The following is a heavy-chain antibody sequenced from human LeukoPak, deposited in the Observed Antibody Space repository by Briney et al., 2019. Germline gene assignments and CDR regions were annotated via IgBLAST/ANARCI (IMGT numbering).Heavy chain of an antibody. Sequence: SETLSLACAVYGGSFSGYYWSWIRQPPGKGLEWIGEINHSGSTNYNPSLKSRVTISVDTSKNQFSLKLSSVTAADTAVYYCARHRGYSYGRRNAGDYYYMDVWGKGTTVTISS. V-gene: IGHV4-34*01. CDR3: ARHRGYSYGRRNAGDYYYMDV. J-gene: IGHJ6*03. CDR1: GGSFSGYY. CDR2: INHSGST. D-gene: IGHD5-18*01.